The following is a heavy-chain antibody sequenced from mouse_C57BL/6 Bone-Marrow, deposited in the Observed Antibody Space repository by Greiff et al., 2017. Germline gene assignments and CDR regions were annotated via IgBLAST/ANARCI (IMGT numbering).Heavy chain of an antibody. Sequence: VQLQQPGAELVKPGASVKLSCKASGYTFTSYWMQWVKQRPGQGLEWIGEIDPSDSYTNYNQKFKGKATLTVDTSSSTAYMQLSSLTSEDSAVYYCARGDYWGQGTTLTVS. CDR2: IDPSDSYT. CDR3: ARGDY. CDR1: GYTFTSYW. V-gene: IGHV1-50*01. J-gene: IGHJ2*01.